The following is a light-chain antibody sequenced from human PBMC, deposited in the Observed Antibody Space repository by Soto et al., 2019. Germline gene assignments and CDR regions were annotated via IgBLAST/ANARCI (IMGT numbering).Light chain of an antibody. J-gene: IGLJ2*01. CDR2: DVT. Sequence: QSVLTQPASVSGSPGQSITISCTGTSSDIGYYNYVSWYQQHPGKAPKLVIYDVTNRPSGVSDRFSGSRSGNTASLTISGLQAEDEADYHCASYTRSSAVVFGGGTKLTVL. V-gene: IGLV2-14*03. CDR3: ASYTRSSAVV. CDR1: SSDIGYYNY.